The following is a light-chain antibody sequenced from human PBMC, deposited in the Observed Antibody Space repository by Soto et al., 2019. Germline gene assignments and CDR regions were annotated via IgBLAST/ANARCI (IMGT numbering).Light chain of an antibody. V-gene: IGLV2-14*01. Sequence: QSALTQPASVSGSPGQSITISCTVTSSDVGDYNYVSWYQQHPGKAPKLMIYEVSNRPSGVSNRFSGSRSGNTASLTISGLQAEDEADYYCSSYTSSSTPYVFGTGTKVTVL. J-gene: IGLJ1*01. CDR1: SSDVGDYNY. CDR2: EVS. CDR3: SSYTSSSTPYV.